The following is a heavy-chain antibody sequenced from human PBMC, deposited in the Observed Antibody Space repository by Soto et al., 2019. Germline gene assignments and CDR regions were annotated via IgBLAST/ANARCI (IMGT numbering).Heavy chain of an antibody. J-gene: IGHJ6*02. CDR1: GFTLSSYA. D-gene: IGHD6-13*01. Sequence: PGGSLRLSGTASGFTLSSYAMHWVRQAPGKGLEWVAVISYDGSNKYYADSVKGRFTISRDNSKNTLYLQMNSLRAEDTAVYYCARGLVSNIAAAATSYYYYYGMDVWGQGTTVTVSS. V-gene: IGHV3-30-3*01. CDR2: ISYDGSNK. CDR3: ARGLVSNIAAAATSYYYYYGMDV.